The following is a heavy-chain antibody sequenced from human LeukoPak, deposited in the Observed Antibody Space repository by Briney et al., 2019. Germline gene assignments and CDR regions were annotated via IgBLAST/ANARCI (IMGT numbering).Heavy chain of an antibody. V-gene: IGHV1-18*01. CDR1: GYTFTSYG. CDR2: ISAYNGNT. CDR3: TLYDSSGYIAP. J-gene: IGHJ5*02. Sequence: GASVKVSCKASGYTFTSYGIRWVRQAPGQGLEWMGWISAYNGNTNYAQKLQGRVTMTTDTSTSTAYMELRSLRSDDTAVYYCTLYDSSGYIAPWGQGTLVTVSS. D-gene: IGHD3-22*01.